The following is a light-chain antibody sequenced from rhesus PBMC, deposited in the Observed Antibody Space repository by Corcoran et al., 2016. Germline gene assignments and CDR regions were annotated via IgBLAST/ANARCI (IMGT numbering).Light chain of an antibody. CDR2: GVT. Sequence: QSAPTQPPSVSGSPGQSVTISCTGTSSDIGASNYVSWYQRHPGKAPKLMIYGVTNRPSGVSDRFSGSRSGNTASLTISGLQAEDEADYYCCSHTTSDTYIFGIGTRLTVL. V-gene: IGLV2S7*01. J-gene: IGLJ1*01. CDR3: CSHTTSDTYI. CDR1: SSDIGASNY.